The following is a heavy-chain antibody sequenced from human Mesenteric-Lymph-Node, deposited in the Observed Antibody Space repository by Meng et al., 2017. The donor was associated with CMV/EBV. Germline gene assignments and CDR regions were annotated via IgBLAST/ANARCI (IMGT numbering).Heavy chain of an antibody. V-gene: IGHV3-23*01. D-gene: IGHD2-2*01. CDR2: ISGSGDKT. Sequence: GESLKISCAASGFTFSSYSMNWVRQAPGKGLEWVSTISGSGDKTYYADSVKGRFTISRDNSKNTLYLQMNSLRAEDTAVYYCAKADIVVVLTTFGYWGQGTLVTVSS. CDR3: AKADIVVVLTTFGY. J-gene: IGHJ4*02. CDR1: GFTFSSYS.